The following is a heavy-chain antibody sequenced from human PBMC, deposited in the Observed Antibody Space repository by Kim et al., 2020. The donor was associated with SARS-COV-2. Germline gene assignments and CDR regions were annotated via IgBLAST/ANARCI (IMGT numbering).Heavy chain of an antibody. CDR2: IDADNGNT. Sequence: ASVKVSCKASGYTFTSYAFHWVRQVPGQRLEWMGWIDADNGNTKYSQRFQGRVTITRDTSANTAYMELSSLTSEDTAVYYCARNEDYWGQGTLVTVSS. J-gene: IGHJ4*02. CDR3: ARNEDY. CDR1: GYTFTSYA. V-gene: IGHV1-3*01.